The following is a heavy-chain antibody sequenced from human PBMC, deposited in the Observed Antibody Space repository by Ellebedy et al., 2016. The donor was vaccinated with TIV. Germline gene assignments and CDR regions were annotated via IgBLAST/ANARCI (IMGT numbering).Heavy chain of an antibody. Sequence: GESLKISXAASGFTFSSYAMSWVRQAPGKGLEWVSLITGNGDTIQYADSVKGRFTISRDNSKNTLYLQMKTLRVDDTAVYYCAKDRRPDGYNNLDVWGQGTTVTVS. CDR2: ITGNGDTI. CDR1: GFTFSSYA. CDR3: AKDRRPDGYNNLDV. V-gene: IGHV3-23*01. J-gene: IGHJ6*02. D-gene: IGHD5-24*01.